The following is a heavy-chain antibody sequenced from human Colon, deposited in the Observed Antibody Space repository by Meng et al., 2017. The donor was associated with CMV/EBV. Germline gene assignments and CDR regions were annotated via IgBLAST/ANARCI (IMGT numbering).Heavy chain of an antibody. CDR3: ARVICGGDCYLDY. D-gene: IGHD2-21*02. V-gene: IGHV1-69*01. Sequence: VQLEQSGAEVKKPGSSGKVSCKASKGTFTSYPISWVRQGPGQGFEWVGGIITISGTTDYAQKFQGRVTITADESTSTAYMKLSNLRSEDTAIYYCARVICGGDCYLDYWGRGTLVTVSS. CDR2: IITISGTT. J-gene: IGHJ4*02. CDR1: KGTFTSYP.